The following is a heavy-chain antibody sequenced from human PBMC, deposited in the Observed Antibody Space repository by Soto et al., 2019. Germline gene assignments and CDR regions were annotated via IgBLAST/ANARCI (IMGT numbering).Heavy chain of an antibody. Sequence: GGSLRLSCAASGFTFSSYGMHWVRQAPGKGLEWVAVIWCDGSNKYYADSVKGRFTISRDNSKNTLYLQMNSLRAEDTAVYYCARSGHLIAAPSWFDPWGQGTLVTVSS. J-gene: IGHJ5*02. D-gene: IGHD6-6*01. CDR2: IWCDGSNK. CDR1: GFTFSSYG. CDR3: ARSGHLIAAPSWFDP. V-gene: IGHV3-33*01.